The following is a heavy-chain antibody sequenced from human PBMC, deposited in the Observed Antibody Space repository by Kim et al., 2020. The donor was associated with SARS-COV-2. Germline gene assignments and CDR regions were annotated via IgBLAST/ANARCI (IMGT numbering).Heavy chain of an antibody. CDR3: AKDQLVVLAASPDY. Sequence: GGSLRLSCAASGFIFSNYAMSWVRQAPGKGLEWVSGISDSGGSTYYVDSVKGRFTISRDNSTNTLYLQMISLRAEDTAVYYCAKDQLVVLAASPDYWGQGTLVTVSS. D-gene: IGHD2-15*01. CDR1: GFIFSNYA. J-gene: IGHJ4*02. V-gene: IGHV3-23*01. CDR2: ISDSGGST.